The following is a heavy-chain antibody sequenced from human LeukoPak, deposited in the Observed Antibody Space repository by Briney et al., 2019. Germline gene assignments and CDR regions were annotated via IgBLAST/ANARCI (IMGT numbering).Heavy chain of an antibody. J-gene: IGHJ4*02. CDR1: GGSISSHY. V-gene: IGHV4-59*11. CDR2: IYYSGST. CDR3: AQIEDYGDYYFDY. D-gene: IGHD4-17*01. Sequence: SETLSLTCTVSGGSISSHYWSWIRQPPGKGLEWIGYIYYSGSTNYNPSLKSRVTISVDTSKNQFSLKLSSVTAADTAVYYCAQIEDYGDYYFDYWGQGTLVTVSS.